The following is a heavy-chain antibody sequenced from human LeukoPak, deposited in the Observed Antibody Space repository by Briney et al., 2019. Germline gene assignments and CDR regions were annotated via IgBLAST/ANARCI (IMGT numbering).Heavy chain of an antibody. J-gene: IGHJ6*04. Sequence: GASVKVSCKASGGTFSSYAISWVRQAPGQGLEWMGGIIPIFGTANYARKFQGRVTITADKSTSTAYMELSSLRSEDTAVYYCARAVIMVRGVIMDYYYGMDVWGKGTTVTVSS. CDR2: IIPIFGTA. CDR1: GGTFSSYA. V-gene: IGHV1-69*06. CDR3: ARAVIMVRGVIMDYYYGMDV. D-gene: IGHD3-10*01.